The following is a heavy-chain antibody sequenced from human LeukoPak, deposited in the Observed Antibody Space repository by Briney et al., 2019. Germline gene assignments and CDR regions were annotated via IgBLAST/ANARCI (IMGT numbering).Heavy chain of an antibody. V-gene: IGHV3-11*01. CDR1: GFTFSDDY. CDR3: ARESGVAVVN. CDR2: ISGSGGVI. D-gene: IGHD6-19*01. J-gene: IGHJ4*02. Sequence: PGGSLRLSCAASGFTFSDDYMSWIRQSPGKGLEWASYISGSGGVIYYPDSVKGRFTISRDNAKNSLYLQMNSLRAEDTAVYYCARESGVAVVNWGQGILVTVSS.